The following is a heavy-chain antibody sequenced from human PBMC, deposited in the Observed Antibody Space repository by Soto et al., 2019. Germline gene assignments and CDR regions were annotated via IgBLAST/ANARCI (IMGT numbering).Heavy chain of an antibody. D-gene: IGHD3-10*01. J-gene: IGHJ5*02. V-gene: IGHV5-51*01. CDR1: GYSFTSYW. CDR2: IYPGDSGT. CDR3: ARLEATRTTWFAGPYNWFEP. Sequence: PGYSLKISCKXSGYSFTSYWIGLVLQKTGKGLEWMGIIYPGDSGTRYSPSFQGQVTISADKSSSTAYLQWSSLKASDTAMYYCARLEATRTTWFAGPYNWFEPWGEGTLVTAPQ.